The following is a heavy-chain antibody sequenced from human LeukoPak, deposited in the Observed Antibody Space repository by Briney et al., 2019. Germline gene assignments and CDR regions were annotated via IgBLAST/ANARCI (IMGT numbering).Heavy chain of an antibody. J-gene: IGHJ4*02. Sequence: GGSLRLSCAASGFTFSSYGMHWVRQAPGKGLEWVAVISYDGSNKYYADSVKGRFTISRDNSKNTLYLQMNSLRAEDTAVYYCANLGYCSSTSCYFGKGNLYYFDYWGQGTLVTVSS. CDR2: ISYDGSNK. D-gene: IGHD2-2*01. CDR1: GFTFSSYG. V-gene: IGHV3-30*18. CDR3: ANLGYCSSTSCYFGKGNLYYFDY.